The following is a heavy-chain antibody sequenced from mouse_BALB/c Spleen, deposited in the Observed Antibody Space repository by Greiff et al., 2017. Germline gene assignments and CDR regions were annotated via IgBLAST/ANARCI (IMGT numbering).Heavy chain of an antibody. Sequence: EVKLQESGPGLVKPSQSLSLTCTVTGYSITSDYAWNWIRQFPGNKLEWMGYISYSGSTSYNPSLKSRISITRDTSKNQFFLQLNSVTTEDTATYYCARHYRYDGYYFDYWGQGTTLTVSS. V-gene: IGHV3-2*02. CDR1: GYSITSDYA. D-gene: IGHD2-14*01. CDR3: ARHYRYDGYYFDY. J-gene: IGHJ2*01. CDR2: ISYSGST.